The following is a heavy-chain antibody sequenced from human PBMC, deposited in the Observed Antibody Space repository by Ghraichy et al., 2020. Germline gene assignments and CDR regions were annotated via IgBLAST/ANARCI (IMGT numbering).Heavy chain of an antibody. CDR1: GFTVSGNY. V-gene: IGHV3-66*01. CDR2: IYSDGST. CDR3: ASRHQEGYYYGMDV. Sequence: GGSLRLSCAASGFTVSGNYLSWVRQAPGKGLEWVSFIYSDGSTHYTDSVKGRFTISRDNSKNTLYLQMNSLRAEDTAVYYCASRHQEGYYYGMDVWGQGTTVTVSS. J-gene: IGHJ6*02. D-gene: IGHD2-2*01.